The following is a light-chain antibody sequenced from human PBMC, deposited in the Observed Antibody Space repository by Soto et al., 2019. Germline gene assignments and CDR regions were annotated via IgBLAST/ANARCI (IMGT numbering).Light chain of an antibody. CDR2: DTS. Sequence: EIVLTQSPGTLSLSPGERATLSRRASQNVGGYLAWYQQKPGQAPRLLIYDTSNRATGIPDRFSGSGSGTDFSLTISSLEPGDLAVYYCQQYGSSPRTFGQGTKVEIK. CDR3: QQYGSSPRT. V-gene: IGKV3-20*01. CDR1: QNVGGY. J-gene: IGKJ1*01.